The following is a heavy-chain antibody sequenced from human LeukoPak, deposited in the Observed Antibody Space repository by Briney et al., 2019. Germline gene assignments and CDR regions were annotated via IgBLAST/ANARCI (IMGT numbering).Heavy chain of an antibody. CDR1: GFTFSSYA. V-gene: IGHV3-23*01. J-gene: IGHJ4*02. D-gene: IGHD2-15*01. Sequence: PGGSLRLSCAASGFTFSSYAMSWVRQAPGKGLEWVSAISGSGGSTYYADSVKGRFTISRDNPKNTLYLQMNSPRAEDTAVYYCARVPLGPLYYFDYWGQGTLVTVSS. CDR2: ISGSGGST. CDR3: ARVPLGPLYYFDY.